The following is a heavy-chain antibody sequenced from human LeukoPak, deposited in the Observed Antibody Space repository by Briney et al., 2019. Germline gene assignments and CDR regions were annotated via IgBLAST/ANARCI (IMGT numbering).Heavy chain of an antibody. J-gene: IGHJ4*02. CDR3: ARGGIAARPNDY. D-gene: IGHD6-6*01. Sequence: PGGSLRLSCAASGFTFRSYAMHWVRQAPRKGLEWVAVISYDGRNKFYTVSVKSRFTISIDNSKNTLYLQMNSLRAEDTAVYYCARGGIAARPNDYWGQGTLVTVSS. V-gene: IGHV3-30*10. CDR2: ISYDGRNK. CDR1: GFTFRSYA.